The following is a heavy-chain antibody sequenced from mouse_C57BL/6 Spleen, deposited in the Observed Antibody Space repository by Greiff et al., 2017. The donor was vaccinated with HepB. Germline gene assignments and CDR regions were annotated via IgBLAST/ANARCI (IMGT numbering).Heavy chain of an antibody. J-gene: IGHJ2*01. CDR1: GYTFTSYW. Sequence: QVQLQQPGAELVKPGASVKLSCKASGYTFTSYWMHWVKQRPGQGLEWIGMIHPNSGSTNYNEKFKSKATLTVDKSSSTDYMQLSSLTSEDSAVYYCARTGVYYDYDEGDYWGQGTTLTVSS. CDR3: ARTGVYYDYDEGDY. CDR2: IHPNSGST. V-gene: IGHV1-64*01. D-gene: IGHD2-4*01.